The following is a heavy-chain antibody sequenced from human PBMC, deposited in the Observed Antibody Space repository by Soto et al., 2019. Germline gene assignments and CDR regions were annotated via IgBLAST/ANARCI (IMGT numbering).Heavy chain of an antibody. CDR2: MKPNSDNT. V-gene: IGHV1-8*01. J-gene: IGHJ5*01. D-gene: IGHD1-26*01. Sequence: QVQLVQSGAEVRKPGASVKVSCKASGHTFTSYDINCMRQTTGEGLVWMGWMKPNSDNTIYAPKVQGRVYMTKTTCTTSPYMELLRLTSEGTAVYYSAGVSDILNVPEHRDSWGHGTLVTVSS. CDR3: AGVSDILNVPEHRDS. CDR1: GHTFTSYD.